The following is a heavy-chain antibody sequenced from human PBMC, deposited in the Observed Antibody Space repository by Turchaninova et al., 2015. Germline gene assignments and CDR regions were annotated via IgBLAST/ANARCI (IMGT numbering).Heavy chain of an antibody. J-gene: IGHJ4*01. CDR3: ARMTMTGTGFDY. CDR2: IDWDGDK. D-gene: IGHD3-10*01. CDR1: STTEMR. V-gene: IGHV2-70*04. Sequence: STTEMRVSWIRQPPGKALEWLARIDWDGDKYYRTSLRTRRTIAKDTSKNQVLLTITNMDPVDTATYYCARMTMTGTGFDYWGQGSLVTVSS.